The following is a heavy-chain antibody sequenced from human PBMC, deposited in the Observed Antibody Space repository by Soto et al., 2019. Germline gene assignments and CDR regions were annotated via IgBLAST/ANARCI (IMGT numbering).Heavy chain of an antibody. CDR1: GGSLRNSV. CDR3: ARLGHPGH. V-gene: IGHV1-69*01. J-gene: IGHJ4*02. Sequence: QVQLVQSGAEVKKPGSSVKVSCTASGGSLRNSVISWVRQAPAQRLEWMGGVIPILGTANYAQTFQGRVTMTADEATSTAHMDLSSLSPDDTAVYYCARLGHPGHWGPGTLVIVSS. CDR2: VIPILGTA.